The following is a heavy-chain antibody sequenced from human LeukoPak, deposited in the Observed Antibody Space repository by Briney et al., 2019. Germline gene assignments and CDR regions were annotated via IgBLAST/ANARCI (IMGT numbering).Heavy chain of an antibody. CDR2: INPNSGGT. CDR3: ARVGDFWSGYYSY. V-gene: IGHV1-2*02. Sequence: GASVKVSCKASGYTFTGYYMHWVRQAPGQGLEWMGWINPNSGGTNYAQKFQGRVTMTRDTSISTAYMELSRLRSDDTAVYYCARVGDFWSGYYSYWGQGTLVTVSS. J-gene: IGHJ4*02. CDR1: GYTFTGYY. D-gene: IGHD3-3*01.